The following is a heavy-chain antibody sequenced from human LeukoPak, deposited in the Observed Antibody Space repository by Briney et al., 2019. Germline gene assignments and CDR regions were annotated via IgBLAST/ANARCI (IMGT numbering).Heavy chain of an antibody. CDR1: GFTLSSYA. V-gene: IGHV3-23*01. CDR2: ISGSGGST. CDR3: ARCLYYYGSGSYYVDY. J-gene: IGHJ4*02. D-gene: IGHD3-10*01. Sequence: PGGSLRLSCAASGFTLSSYAMSWVRQAPGKGLEWVSAISGSGGSTYSADSVKGRFTISRDNSNNTLYLQMNSLRAEDTAVYYCARCLYYYGSGSYYVDYWGQGTLVTVSS.